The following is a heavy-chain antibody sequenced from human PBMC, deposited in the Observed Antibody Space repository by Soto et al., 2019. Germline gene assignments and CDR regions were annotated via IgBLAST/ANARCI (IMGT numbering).Heavy chain of an antibody. Sequence: QVQLVESGGGVVQPGRSLRLSCAASGFTFSSYGMHWVRQAPGKGLEWVAVISNKYYADSVKGRFTISRDNSKNTLYLQMNSLRAEDTAVYYCARDIAAAGTSYYYYGMDVWGQGTTVTVSS. CDR1: GFTFSSYG. CDR3: ARDIAAAGTSYYYYGMDV. D-gene: IGHD6-13*01. J-gene: IGHJ6*02. CDR2: ISNK. V-gene: IGHV3-33*01.